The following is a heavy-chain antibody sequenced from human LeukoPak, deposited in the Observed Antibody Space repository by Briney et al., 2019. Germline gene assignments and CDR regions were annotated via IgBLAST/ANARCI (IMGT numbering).Heavy chain of an antibody. CDR1: GDSISSGSFS. CDR2: IYTGGHT. CDR3: AKWERLNRVFF. J-gene: IGHJ1*01. V-gene: IGHV4-61*02. D-gene: IGHD1-26*01. Sequence: SQTLSLTCTVSGDSISSGSFSWTWIRQPAGKGLEWIGRIYTGGHTYYNPSLQSRVAISMDTSKNQFSLKLSSVTAADTAVCYCAKWERLNRVFFWGQGTLVAVSS.